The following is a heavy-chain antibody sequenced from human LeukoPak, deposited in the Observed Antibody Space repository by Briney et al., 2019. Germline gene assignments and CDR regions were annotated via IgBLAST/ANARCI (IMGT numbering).Heavy chain of an antibody. CDR3: ARHTGSLYDFWSGYIDY. J-gene: IGHJ4*02. Sequence: GASVKVSCKASGYTFTSYGISWVRQAPGQGLEWMGWISVYNGNTKYVRKFQGRVTMTTGTSTRTAYMELRSLRSDDTAVYYCARHTGSLYDFWSGYIDYWGQGTLVTVSS. V-gene: IGHV1-18*01. CDR2: ISVYNGNT. D-gene: IGHD3-3*01. CDR1: GYTFTSYG.